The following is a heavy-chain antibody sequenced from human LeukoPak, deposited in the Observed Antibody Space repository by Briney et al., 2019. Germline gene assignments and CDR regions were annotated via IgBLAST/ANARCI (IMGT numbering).Heavy chain of an antibody. CDR2: ISWNSGSI. J-gene: IGHJ3*02. CDR1: GFTFDDYA. Sequence: GGSLRLSCTASGFTFDDYAMHWVRQAPGKGLEWVSGISWNSGSIGYADSVKGRFTISRDNAKNSLYLQMNSLRAEDTALYYCAKDINYYDSGAFDIWGQGTMVTVSS. CDR3: AKDINYYDSGAFDI. D-gene: IGHD3-22*01. V-gene: IGHV3-9*01.